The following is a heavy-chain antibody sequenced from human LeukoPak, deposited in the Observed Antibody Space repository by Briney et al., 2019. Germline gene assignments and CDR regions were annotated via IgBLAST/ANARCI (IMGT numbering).Heavy chain of an antibody. V-gene: IGHV3-49*04. J-gene: IGHJ3*02. CDR1: GFTFSSSA. Sequence: PGGSLRLSCAASGFTFSSSAMSWVRQAPGKGLEWVGFIRSKAYGGTTEYAASVKGRFTISRDDSKSIAYLQMNSLKTEDTAVYYCTRSDYYDSSGYHLDAFDIWGQGTMVTVSS. D-gene: IGHD3-22*01. CDR2: IRSKAYGGTT. CDR3: TRSDYYDSSGYHLDAFDI.